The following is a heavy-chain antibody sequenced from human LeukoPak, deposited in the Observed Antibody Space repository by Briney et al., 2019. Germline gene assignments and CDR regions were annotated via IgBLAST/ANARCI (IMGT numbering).Heavy chain of an antibody. CDR2: INPNSGGT. Sequence: ASVKVSCKASGYTFTGNYMHWVRQAPGQGFEWMGWINPNSGGTNYAQKFQGRVTMTRDTSIGTAYMELNRLRSDDTAVYYCARGSYDSSDFGYFHHWGQGTLVTVSS. V-gene: IGHV1-2*02. D-gene: IGHD3-22*01. J-gene: IGHJ1*01. CDR1: GYTFTGNY. CDR3: ARGSYDSSDFGYFHH.